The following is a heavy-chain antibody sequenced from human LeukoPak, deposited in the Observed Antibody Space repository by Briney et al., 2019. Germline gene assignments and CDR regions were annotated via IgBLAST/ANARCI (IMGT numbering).Heavy chain of an antibody. V-gene: IGHV4-4*07. J-gene: IGHJ4*02. CDR1: GGSISSYY. Sequence: SETLSLTCTVSGGSISSYYWSWIRQPAGKGLEWIGRIYSSGSTNYNPSLKSRVTMSVDTPKNQFSLNLSSVTAADTAVYYCAREVGQYSSGWLSSEFYFDYWGQGTLVTVSS. CDR3: AREVGQYSSGWLSSEFYFDY. CDR2: IYSSGST. D-gene: IGHD6-19*01.